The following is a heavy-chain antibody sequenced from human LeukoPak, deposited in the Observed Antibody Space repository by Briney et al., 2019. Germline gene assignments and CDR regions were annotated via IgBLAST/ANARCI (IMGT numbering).Heavy chain of an antibody. Sequence: ASVKVSCKASGYTFTGYYMHWVRQAPGQGLEWMGWINPNSGGTNYAQKFQGRVTMTTDPSTNTAFMELRSLKSDDTAVYYCARDEPYSSGWYYFDYWGQGTLVTVSS. CDR2: INPNSGGT. D-gene: IGHD6-19*01. V-gene: IGHV1-2*02. CDR1: GYTFTGYY. CDR3: ARDEPYSSGWYYFDY. J-gene: IGHJ4*02.